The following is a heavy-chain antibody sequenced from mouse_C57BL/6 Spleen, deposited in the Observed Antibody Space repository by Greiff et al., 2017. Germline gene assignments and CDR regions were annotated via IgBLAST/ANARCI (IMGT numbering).Heavy chain of an antibody. CDR3: ARFTTVGVRDWYFDG. D-gene: IGHD1-1*01. CDR2: IDPANGNT. V-gene: IGHV14-3*01. Sequence: VQLQQSVAELVRPGASVKLSCTASGFNIKNTYMHWVKQRPEQGLEWIGRIDPANGNTKYAPKFQGKATITADTSSNTAYPQLSSLTSEDTAIYYCARFTTVGVRDWYFDGWGTGTTVTVSS. J-gene: IGHJ1*03. CDR1: GFNIKNTY.